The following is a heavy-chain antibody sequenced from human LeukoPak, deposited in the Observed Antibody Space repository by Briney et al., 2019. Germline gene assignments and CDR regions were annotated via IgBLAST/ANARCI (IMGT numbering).Heavy chain of an antibody. CDR2: IWYEGQTK. CDR1: GFIFSNYG. J-gene: IGHJ4*02. Sequence: GESLRLSCEASGFIFSNYGMHWVRQAPGKGLEWLALIWYEGQTKFYADSVKGRFTISRDNSGNTLFLHMTNLRVEVTAVYYCAREWGRIAVAGGPGYWGQGALVTVSS. V-gene: IGHV3-33*01. D-gene: IGHD6-19*01. CDR3: AREWGRIAVAGGPGY.